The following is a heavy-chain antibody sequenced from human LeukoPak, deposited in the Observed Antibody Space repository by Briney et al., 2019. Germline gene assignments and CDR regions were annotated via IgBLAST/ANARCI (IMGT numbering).Heavy chain of an antibody. CDR2: IKQDGSDK. D-gene: IGHD1-7*01. Sequence: GRSLRLSRAASGFTFSSYAMSWVRQAPGKGLEWVANIKQDGSDKYYVNSVKGRFTISRDNAKNSLYLQMNSLRAEDTAVYYCAREDDWNYEDFWGQGTLVTVSS. CDR1: GFTFSSYA. CDR3: AREDDWNYEDF. J-gene: IGHJ4*02. V-gene: IGHV3-7*01.